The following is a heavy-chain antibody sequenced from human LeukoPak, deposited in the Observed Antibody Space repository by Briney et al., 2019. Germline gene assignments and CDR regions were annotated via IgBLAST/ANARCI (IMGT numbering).Heavy chain of an antibody. CDR2: INPSGGST. J-gene: IGHJ5*02. CDR3: ARGRGAIQLWLDWFDP. V-gene: IGHV1-46*01. D-gene: IGHD5-18*01. CDR1: GYTFTSYY. Sequence: ASVNVSCKASGYTFTSYYMHWVRRAPGQGLEWMGIINPSGGSTSYAQKFQGRVTMTRDTSTSTVYMELSSLRSEDTAVYYCARGRGAIQLWLDWFDPWGQGTLVTVSS.